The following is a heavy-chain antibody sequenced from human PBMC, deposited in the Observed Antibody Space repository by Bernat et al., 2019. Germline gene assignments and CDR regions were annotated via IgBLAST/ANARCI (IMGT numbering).Heavy chain of an antibody. CDR3: ARLFDGDVVVPSYYYYGMDV. Sequence: QVQLQESGPGLVKPSETLSLTCTVSGGSISSYYWSWIRQPPGKGLEWIGYIYYSGSTNYNPSLKSRVTISVDTSKNQFSLKLSSVTAADTAVYYCARLFDGDVVVPSYYYYGMDVWGQGTTVTVSS. J-gene: IGHJ6*02. CDR2: IYYSGST. V-gene: IGHV4-59*08. D-gene: IGHD2-2*01. CDR1: GGSISSYY.